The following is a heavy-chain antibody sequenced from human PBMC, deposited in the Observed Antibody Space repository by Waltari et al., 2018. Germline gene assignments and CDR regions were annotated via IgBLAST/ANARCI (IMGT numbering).Heavy chain of an antibody. CDR1: GFTSSSYE. V-gene: IGHV3-48*03. D-gene: IGHD4-17*01. Sequence: EVQLVESGGGLVQPGGSLRLSCAASGFTSSSYEMSWVRQAPGKGLEWISYISSSGSSIDYADSVKDRFTISRDNAQNSLHLKMNSLRVEDTAVYYCASSVEVYAFDIWGRGTMVTVSS. J-gene: IGHJ3*02. CDR2: ISSSGSSI. CDR3: ASSVEVYAFDI.